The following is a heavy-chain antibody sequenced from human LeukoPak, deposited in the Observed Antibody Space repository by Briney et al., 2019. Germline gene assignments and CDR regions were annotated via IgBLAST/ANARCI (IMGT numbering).Heavy chain of an antibody. Sequence: ASVKVSCKASGYTFTSYGISWVRQAPGQGLEGMGWISAYNGNTNYAQKLQGRVTMTTDTSTSTAYMELRSLRSDDPAVYYCARVGVELNDYGDFNWFVPWGQGTLVTVSS. J-gene: IGHJ5*02. D-gene: IGHD4-17*01. V-gene: IGHV1-18*01. CDR3: ARVGVELNDYGDFNWFVP. CDR2: ISAYNGNT. CDR1: GYTFTSYG.